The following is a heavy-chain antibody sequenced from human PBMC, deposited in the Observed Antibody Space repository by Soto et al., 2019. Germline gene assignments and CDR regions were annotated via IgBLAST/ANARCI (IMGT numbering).Heavy chain of an antibody. CDR3: VRVPTGGYAFSLDDY. V-gene: IGHV3-74*01. CDR1: GFTFSSYW. CDR2: INSDGSTT. J-gene: IGHJ4*02. Sequence: EVQLVESGGGLVQPGGSLRLPCAASGFTFSSYWMHWVRQAPGKGLVWVSRINSDGSTTTYADSVKGRFTISRDNAKNTLYLQMNSLRAEDTAVYYCVRVPTGGYAFSLDDYWGQGTLVTVSS. D-gene: IGHD5-12*01.